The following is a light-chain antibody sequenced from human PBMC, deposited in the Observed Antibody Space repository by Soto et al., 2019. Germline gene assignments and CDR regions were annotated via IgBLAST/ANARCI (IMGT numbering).Light chain of an antibody. V-gene: IGLV2-14*01. Sequence: LTQPASVSGSRGQSITISCTGTSSDVGGYHFVSWYQQHPGKAPKLIISEVRNRPSGVSDRFSGSRSGNTASLTISGLQPEDEADYYCTSFTLNSLYVFGTGTKATVL. CDR3: TSFTLNSLYV. CDR2: EVR. CDR1: SSDVGGYHF. J-gene: IGLJ1*01.